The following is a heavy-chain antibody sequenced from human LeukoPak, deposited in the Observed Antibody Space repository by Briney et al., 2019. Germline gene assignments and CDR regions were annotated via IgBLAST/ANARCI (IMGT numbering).Heavy chain of an antibody. CDR2: INPNSGGT. Sequence: APVKVSCKASGYTFTGYYMHWVRQAPGQGLEWMGWINPNSGGTNYAQKFQGWVTMTRDTSISTAYMELSRLRSDDTAVYYCARMDSSGYSNWFDPWGQGTLVTVSS. CDR1: GYTFTGYY. D-gene: IGHD3-22*01. CDR3: ARMDSSGYSNWFDP. J-gene: IGHJ5*02. V-gene: IGHV1-2*04.